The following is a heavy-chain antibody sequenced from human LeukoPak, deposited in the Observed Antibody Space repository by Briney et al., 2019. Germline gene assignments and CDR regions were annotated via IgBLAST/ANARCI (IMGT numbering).Heavy chain of an antibody. CDR1: GFTFSSYW. V-gene: IGHV3-7*01. CDR3: TRDYPNFDL. Sequence: GGSLRLSCAASGFTFSSYWMSWVRQAPGKGLEWVANIKQDGSEKYYVDSVKGRFTISRDNAKNSLFLQMTSLRAEDTVLYYCTRDYPNFDLWGRGTLVTVSS. CDR2: IKQDGSEK. J-gene: IGHJ2*01.